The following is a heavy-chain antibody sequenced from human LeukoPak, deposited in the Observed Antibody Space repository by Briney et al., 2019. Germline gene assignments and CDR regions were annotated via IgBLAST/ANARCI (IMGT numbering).Heavy chain of an antibody. J-gene: IGHJ4*02. Sequence: GGSLRLSCAASGFTFGSYAMSWVRQAPGKGLEWFSAISASGISTYYADSVKGRFTISRDKSENTLYLRMNSLRAEDTAVYYCAKGYYDSAEGHFDHWGQGILVTVSS. CDR3: AKGYYDSAEGHFDH. D-gene: IGHD3-22*01. V-gene: IGHV3-23*01. CDR2: ISASGIST. CDR1: GFTFGSYA.